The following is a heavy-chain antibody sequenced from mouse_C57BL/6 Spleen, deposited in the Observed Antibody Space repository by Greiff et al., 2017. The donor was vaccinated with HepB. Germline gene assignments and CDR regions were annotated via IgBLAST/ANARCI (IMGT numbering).Heavy chain of an antibody. J-gene: IGHJ2*01. D-gene: IGHD3-3*01. Sequence: VQLKESGAELVKPGASVKISCKASGYAFSSYWMNWVKQRPGKGLEWIGQIYPGDGDTNYNGKFKGKATLTADKSSSTAYMQLSSLTSEDSAVYFCARGGRGYYFDYWGQGTTLTVSS. V-gene: IGHV1-80*01. CDR2: IYPGDGDT. CDR1: GYAFSSYW. CDR3: ARGGRGYYFDY.